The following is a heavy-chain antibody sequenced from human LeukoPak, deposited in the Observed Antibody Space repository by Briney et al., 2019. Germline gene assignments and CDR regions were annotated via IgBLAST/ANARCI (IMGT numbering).Heavy chain of an antibody. CDR3: ASGLRFLEWLGAFDI. D-gene: IGHD3-3*01. CDR1: GFTFSDYY. J-gene: IGHJ3*02. V-gene: IGHV3-11*04. Sequence: GGSLRLSCAASGFTFSDYYMSWIRQAPGKGQEWVSYIRSSGSTIYYADSVKGRFTISRDNAKNSLYLQMNSLRAEDTAVYYCASGLRFLEWLGAFDIWGQGTMVTVSS. CDR2: IRSSGSTI.